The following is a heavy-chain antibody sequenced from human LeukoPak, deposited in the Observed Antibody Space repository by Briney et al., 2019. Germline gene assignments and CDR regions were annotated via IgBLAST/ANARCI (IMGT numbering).Heavy chain of an antibody. CDR1: GSTFSSYW. Sequence: LTGGSLRLSCAASGSTFSSYWMTWVRQAPGKGLEWVANIREDGSEKYYVDSVKGRFTISRDNAKNSLYLQVNSLRAEDTAVYYCARLNYDFWSGVWEGYYMDVWGKGTTVTVSS. V-gene: IGHV3-7*01. CDR2: IREDGSEK. D-gene: IGHD3-3*01. J-gene: IGHJ6*03. CDR3: ARLNYDFWSGVWEGYYMDV.